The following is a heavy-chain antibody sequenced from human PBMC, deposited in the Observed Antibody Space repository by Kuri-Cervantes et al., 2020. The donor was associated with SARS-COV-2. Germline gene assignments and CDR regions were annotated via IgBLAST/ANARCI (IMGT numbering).Heavy chain of an antibody. D-gene: IGHD6-13*01. CDR2: INPNSGGT. CDR3: ARDRARSSWYVWGGSIYGMDV. J-gene: IGHJ6*02. Sequence: ASVKVSCKASGYTFTGYYMHWVRQAPGQGLEWMGWINPNSGGTNYAQKFQGRVTMTRDKSISTAYMELSRLRSDDTAVYYCARDRARSSWYVWGGSIYGMDVWGQGTTVTVSS. V-gene: IGHV1-2*02. CDR1: GYTFTGYY.